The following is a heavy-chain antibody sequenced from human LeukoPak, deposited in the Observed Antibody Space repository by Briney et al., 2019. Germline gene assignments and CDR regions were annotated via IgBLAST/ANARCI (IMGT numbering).Heavy chain of an antibody. CDR2: IYYSGST. CDR1: GGSISSYY. J-gene: IGHJ6*02. D-gene: IGHD3-22*01. V-gene: IGHV4-59*12. Sequence: SETLSLTCTVSGGSISSYYWSWIRQPPGKGLEWIGYIYYSGSTNYNPSLKSRVTISVDTSKNQFSLKLSSVTAADTAVYYCAREDSSGYTHYYYYYGMDVWGQGTTVTVSS. CDR3: AREDSSGYTHYYYYYGMDV.